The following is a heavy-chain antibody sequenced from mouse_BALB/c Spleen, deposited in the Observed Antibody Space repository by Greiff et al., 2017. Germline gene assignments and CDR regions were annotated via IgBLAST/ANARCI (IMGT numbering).Heavy chain of an antibody. CDR3: TRDGSSRRFAY. Sequence: QVQLQQSGAELVKPGASVKLSCKASGYTFTSYYMYWVKQRPGQGLEWIGEINPSNGGTNFNEKFKSKATLTVDKSSSTAYMQLSSLTSEDSAVYYCTRDGSSRRFAYWGQGTLVTVSA. CDR2: INPSNGGT. V-gene: IGHV1S81*02. CDR1: GYTFTSYY. J-gene: IGHJ3*01. D-gene: IGHD1-1*01.